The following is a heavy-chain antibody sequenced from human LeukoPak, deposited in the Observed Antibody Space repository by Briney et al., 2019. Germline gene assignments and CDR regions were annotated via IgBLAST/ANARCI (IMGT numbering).Heavy chain of an antibody. D-gene: IGHD3-10*01. Sequence: GESLKISCKGSGYSFASYWIGWVRQMPEKGLEWMGIIYPGDSDTRYSPSSQGQVTISADKSITTAYLQWSSLKASDTAMYYCARAPSITMVRGGYLAFDIWGQGTMVTVSS. V-gene: IGHV5-51*01. CDR3: ARAPSITMVRGGYLAFDI. CDR1: GYSFASYW. CDR2: IYPGDSDT. J-gene: IGHJ3*02.